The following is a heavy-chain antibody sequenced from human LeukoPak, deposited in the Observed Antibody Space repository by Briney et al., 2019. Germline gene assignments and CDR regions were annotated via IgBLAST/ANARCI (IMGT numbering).Heavy chain of an antibody. V-gene: IGHV3-23*01. CDR2: ISPSADRT. D-gene: IGHD3-22*01. CDR3: AIMHGYYDGSGYWVQ. Sequence: GGSLRLSGAASGFTFSSYAMSWVRRAPGNGLEWVSFISPSADRTSNADSVEGRFTISRDNPRNTLYLQMNSLRDEDTAVYYCAIMHGYYDGSGYWVQWGQGTLVTVSS. CDR1: GFTFSSYA. J-gene: IGHJ4*02.